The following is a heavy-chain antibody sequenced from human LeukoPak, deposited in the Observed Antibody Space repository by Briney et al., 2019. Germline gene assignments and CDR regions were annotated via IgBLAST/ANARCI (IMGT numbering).Heavy chain of an antibody. CDR2: ISGSGGST. V-gene: IGHV3-23*01. Sequence: PGGSLRLSCAASGFTFSSYAMSWVRQAPGKGLEWVSAISGSGGSTYYADSVKGRFTISRGNSKNTLYLQMNSLRAEDTAVYYCAKSTYYYGSGSYSPIIDYWGQGTLVTVSS. J-gene: IGHJ4*02. CDR1: GFTFSSYA. CDR3: AKSTYYYGSGSYSPIIDY. D-gene: IGHD3-10*01.